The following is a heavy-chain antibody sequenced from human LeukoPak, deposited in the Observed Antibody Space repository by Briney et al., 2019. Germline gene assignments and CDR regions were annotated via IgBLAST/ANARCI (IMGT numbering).Heavy chain of an antibody. V-gene: IGHV3-66*01. CDR1: GLTVSSNY. D-gene: IGHD1-14*01. CDR2: IYSGGST. CDR3: ARAPGYYYGMDV. J-gene: IGHJ6*02. Sequence: GGSLTLSCAASGLTVSSNYMSWVRQAPGKGLEWVSVIYSGGSTYYADSVKGRFIISRDNSKNTLYLQMNSLRAEDTAVYYCARAPGYYYGMDVWGQGTTVTVSS.